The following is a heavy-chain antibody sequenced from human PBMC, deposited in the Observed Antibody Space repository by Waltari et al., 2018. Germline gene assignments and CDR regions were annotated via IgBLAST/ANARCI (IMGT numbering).Heavy chain of an antibody. J-gene: IGHJ4*02. D-gene: IGHD3-10*01. V-gene: IGHV1-69*14. CDR2: ISLPFHSP. CDR1: GGGVSDNS. CDR3: ARETSGGGSGHYGY. Sequence: QVQLVQSGAEVKDPGSSLKVSCKASGGGVSDNSINWVRQAPGQGLEWMGVISLPFHSPKYSQKFQGRVTIFADIATTTAYMELVGLRSDDTATYYCARETSGGGSGHYGYWGQGTLVTVSS.